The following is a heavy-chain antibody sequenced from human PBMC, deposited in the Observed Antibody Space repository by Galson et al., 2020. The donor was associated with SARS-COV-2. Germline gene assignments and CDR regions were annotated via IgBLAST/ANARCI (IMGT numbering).Heavy chain of an antibody. CDR1: GGTFSSYA. D-gene: IGHD2-15*01. CDR2: IIPILGIA. J-gene: IGHJ6*02. Sequence: SVKVSCKASGGTFSSYAISWVRQAPGQGLEWMGRIIPILGIANYAQKFQGRVTITADKSTSTAYMELSSLRSEDTAVYYCARVESRDGYSGPGDYGMDVWGQGTTVTVSS. V-gene: IGHV1-69*04. CDR3: ARVESRDGYSGPGDYGMDV.